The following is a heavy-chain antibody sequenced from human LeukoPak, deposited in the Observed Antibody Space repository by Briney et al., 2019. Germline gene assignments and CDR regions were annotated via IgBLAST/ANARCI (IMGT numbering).Heavy chain of an antibody. Sequence: GGSLRLSCVASGFSFGNYAMSWVRQAPGKGLQWVSQISGTGGATWYAGFARDRFTISRDNSKKTLYLQMSGLRVEDTAMYYCVKDPRDTYGTNWFVSWGQGTLLIVSP. CDR2: ISGTGGAT. CDR1: GFSFGNYA. J-gene: IGHJ5*01. D-gene: IGHD2-21*01. V-gene: IGHV3-23*01. CDR3: VKDPRDTYGTNWFVS.